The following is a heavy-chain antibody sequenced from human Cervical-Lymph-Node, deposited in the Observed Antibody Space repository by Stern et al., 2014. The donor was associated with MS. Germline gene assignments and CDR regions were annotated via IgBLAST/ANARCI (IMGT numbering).Heavy chain of an antibody. Sequence: EVQLVESGGGLVQPGGSLRLSCAASGFTFSSYAMSWVRQAPGQGLEWVSAISGSGGSTYYADSVKGRFTISRDNSKNTLYLQMNSMRAEDTAVYYCAKALIYSSGIDYWGQGTLVTVSS. CDR3: AKALIYSSGIDY. CDR2: ISGSGGST. CDR1: GFTFSSYA. V-gene: IGHV3-23*04. D-gene: IGHD6-19*01. J-gene: IGHJ4*02.